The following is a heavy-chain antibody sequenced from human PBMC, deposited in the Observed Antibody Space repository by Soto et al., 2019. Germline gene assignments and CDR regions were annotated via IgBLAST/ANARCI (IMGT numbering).Heavy chain of an antibody. CDR3: ARDLGYSHFDY. CDR2: ISSSSSTI. V-gene: IGHV3-48*01. J-gene: IGHJ4*02. D-gene: IGHD1-1*01. CDR1: GFTFSSYA. Sequence: GGSLRLSCAASGFTFSSYAMSWVRQAPGKGLEWVSYISSSSSTIYYADSVKGRFTISRDNAKNSLYLQMNSLRAEDTAVYYCARDLGYSHFDYWGQGTLVTVSS.